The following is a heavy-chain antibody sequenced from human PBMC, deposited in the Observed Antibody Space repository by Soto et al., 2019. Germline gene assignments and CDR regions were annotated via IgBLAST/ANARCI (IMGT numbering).Heavy chain of an antibody. J-gene: IGHJ4*02. Sequence: GSLRLSCAASGFTFSSYAMSWVRQAPGKGLEWVSAISGSGGSTYYADSVKGRFTISRDNSKNTLYLQMNSLRAEDTAVYYCAKVSSGFEHFDYWGQGTLVTVSS. CDR3: AKVSSGFEHFDY. CDR1: GFTFSSYA. D-gene: IGHD3-10*01. V-gene: IGHV3-23*01. CDR2: ISGSGGST.